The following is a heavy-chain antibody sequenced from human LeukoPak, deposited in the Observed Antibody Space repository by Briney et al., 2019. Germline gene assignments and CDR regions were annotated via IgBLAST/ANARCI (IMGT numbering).Heavy chain of an antibody. J-gene: IGHJ4*02. D-gene: IGHD3-10*01. CDR2: TQYDGSYK. CDR1: GFTFSSYG. CDR3: AKYRSYYGSGIDY. Sequence: GVSLRLSCAASGFTFSSYGIHWVRQAPGKGLEWVAFTQYDGSYKHYADSVKGRFTVSRDNSKNTLYLQMNSLRAEDTAVYYCAKYRSYYGSGIDYWGQGTLVTVSS. V-gene: IGHV3-30*02.